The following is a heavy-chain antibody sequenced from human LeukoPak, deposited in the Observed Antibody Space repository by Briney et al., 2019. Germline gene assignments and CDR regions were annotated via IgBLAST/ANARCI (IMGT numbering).Heavy chain of an antibody. J-gene: IGHJ3*01. CDR3: ARVPYVFDL. Sequence: GGSLRLSCAASGFTFSNYWMHWVRQAPGKGLVWVSRINRDGSSTDYLNSVKGRFTISRDNARNTLYLQMNSLRAEDTAVYYCARVPYVFDLWGQGTMVTVSS. V-gene: IGHV3-74*01. CDR1: GFTFSNYW. CDR2: INRDGSST.